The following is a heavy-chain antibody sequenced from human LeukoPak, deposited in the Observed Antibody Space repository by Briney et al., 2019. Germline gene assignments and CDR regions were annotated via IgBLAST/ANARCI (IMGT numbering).Heavy chain of an antibody. V-gene: IGHV4-59*08. CDR1: GGSINSYY. CDR3: TRLPSSGQTYFDY. Sequence: SETLSLTCTVSGGSINSYYWSWIRQPPGKGLEWIGYISYSGSTNYNPSLKSRVTISVDTSKNQFSLKLSSVTAADTAVYYCTRLPSSGQTYFDYWGQGTLVTVSS. D-gene: IGHD6-19*01. CDR2: ISYSGST. J-gene: IGHJ4*02.